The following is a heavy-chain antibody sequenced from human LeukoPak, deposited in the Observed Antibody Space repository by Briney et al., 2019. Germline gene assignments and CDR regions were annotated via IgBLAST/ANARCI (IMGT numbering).Heavy chain of an antibody. CDR1: GYTFTSYG. CDR3: ARVSLSGSSSSAGMDY. V-gene: IGHV1-18*01. CDR2: ISAYNGNT. J-gene: IGHJ4*02. Sequence: ASVKVSCKASGYTFTSYGINWVRRAPGQGLEWMGWISAYNGNTNYAQKFQGSVTMTTDTSTSIAYMELRSLRSDDTAVYYCARVSLSGSSSSAGMDYWGQGTRVTVSS. D-gene: IGHD6-6*01.